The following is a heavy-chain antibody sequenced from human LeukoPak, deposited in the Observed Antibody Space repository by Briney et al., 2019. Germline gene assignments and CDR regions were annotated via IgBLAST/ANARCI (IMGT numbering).Heavy chain of an antibody. V-gene: IGHV4-4*07. Sequence: PSETLSLTCTVSRGSISSDYWSWIRQPAGKGLEWIGLIYTSGTTNYNPSLKSRVTMSLDTSKNQFSLKLNCVTAADTAVYYCARVFHDWGQGTMVTVSS. CDR2: IYTSGTT. CDR1: RGSISSDY. CDR3: ARVFHD. J-gene: IGHJ3*01.